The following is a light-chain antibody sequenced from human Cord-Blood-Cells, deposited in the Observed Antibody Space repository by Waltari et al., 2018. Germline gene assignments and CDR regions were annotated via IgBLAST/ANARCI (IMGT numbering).Light chain of an antibody. J-gene: IGLJ3*02. CDR1: SSDVGGYNY. CDR2: DVS. CDR3: CSYAGSYTWV. Sequence: QSALTQPRSVYGSPGQSVTISCTGTSSDVGGYNYVSWYQQHPGKAPKLMIYDVSKRPSGVPDRFSGSKSGSTASLTISGLQAEDEADYYCCSYAGSYTWVFGGGTKLTVL. V-gene: IGLV2-11*01.